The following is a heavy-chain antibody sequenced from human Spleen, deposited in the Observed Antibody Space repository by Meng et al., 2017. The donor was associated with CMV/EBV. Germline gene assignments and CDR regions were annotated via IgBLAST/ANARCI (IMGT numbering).Heavy chain of an antibody. D-gene: IGHD1-26*01. CDR1: GYSISSGYY. CDR3: ARLLRPMVGGSTYAFDI. Sequence: SETLSLTCTVSGYSISSGYYWGWIRQPPGKGLEWIGSIYHSGSTYYNPSLKSRVTISVDTSKNQFSLKLSSVTAADTAVYYCARLLRPMVGGSTYAFDIWGQGTMVTVSS. V-gene: IGHV4-38-2*02. J-gene: IGHJ3*02. CDR2: IYHSGST.